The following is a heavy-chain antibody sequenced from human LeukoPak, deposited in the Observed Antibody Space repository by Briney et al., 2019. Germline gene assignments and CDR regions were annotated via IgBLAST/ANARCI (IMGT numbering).Heavy chain of an antibody. J-gene: IGHJ5*01. V-gene: IGHV3-15*01. CDR1: GFTFSSAW. D-gene: IGHD1-26*01. CDR2: IKSKTDGGTT. Sequence: GGSLRLSCAASGFTFSSAWMSWVRQAPGKGLEWVGRIKSKTDGGTTDCAAPVKVRFTISRDDSKNTLYLQMNSLKTEDTAVYYCTTDRGRTELPLFASWGQGTLVTVSS. CDR3: TTDRGRTELPLFAS.